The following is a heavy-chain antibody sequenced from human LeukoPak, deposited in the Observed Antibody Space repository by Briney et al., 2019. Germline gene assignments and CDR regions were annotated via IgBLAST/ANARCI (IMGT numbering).Heavy chain of an antibody. Sequence: ASVKVSCKASGYTFISYYMHWVRQAPGQGLEWMGIINPSGGSTSYAQKFQGRVTMTRDTSISTAYMELSRLRSDDTAVYYCARRLYYYGSGSYYPYYYYYMDVWGKGTTVTVSS. CDR1: GYTFISYY. CDR3: ARRLYYYGSGSYYPYYYYYMDV. CDR2: INPSGGST. J-gene: IGHJ6*03. D-gene: IGHD3-10*01. V-gene: IGHV1-46*01.